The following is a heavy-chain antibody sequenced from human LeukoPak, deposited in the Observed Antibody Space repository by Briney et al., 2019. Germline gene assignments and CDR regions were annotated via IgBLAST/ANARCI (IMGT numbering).Heavy chain of an antibody. V-gene: IGHV4-4*07. J-gene: IGHJ3*02. CDR3: AREMAKQQPRWHAFDI. CDR1: AASSTNHY. Sequence: SSENLSLTCTLSAASSTNHYWTSILQPAGNGLEVMGHLYTSGRTNYNPYLQSRVTMSIDTSKNQFSLTLRSVTAADTALYYCAREMAKQQPRWHAFDIWGQGTMVTVSS. CDR2: LYTSGRT. D-gene: IGHD5-24*01.